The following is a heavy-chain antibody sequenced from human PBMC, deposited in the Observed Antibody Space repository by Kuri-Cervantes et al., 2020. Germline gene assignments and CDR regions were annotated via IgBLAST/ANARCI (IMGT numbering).Heavy chain of an antibody. CDR3: ARKTSYGSSWNFDY. J-gene: IGHJ4*02. V-gene: IGHV1-3*01. CDR1: GYTFTSYG. Sequence: ASVKVSCKASGYTFTSYGISWVRQAPGQRLEWIGWIDAGNGKTKYSQNFQDRVTITRDTSASTAYMELSSLRSEDTAVYYCARKTSYGSSWNFDYWGQGTLVTVSS. CDR2: IDAGNGKT. D-gene: IGHD6-13*01.